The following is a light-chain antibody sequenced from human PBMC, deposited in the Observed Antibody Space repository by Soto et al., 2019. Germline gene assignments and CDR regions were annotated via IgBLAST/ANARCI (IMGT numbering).Light chain of an antibody. CDR1: QSIDTW. V-gene: IGKV1-5*01. CDR3: QQYNSYPWT. J-gene: IGKJ1*01. CDR2: DAS. Sequence: DIQMTQSPSTLSPSVGDRVTITCRASQSIDTWLAWYQLKPGKAPNLLIYDASRLESGAPSTFSGSGSGTEFTLTISSLQPDDFATYYCQQYNSYPWTFGQGTKVEVK.